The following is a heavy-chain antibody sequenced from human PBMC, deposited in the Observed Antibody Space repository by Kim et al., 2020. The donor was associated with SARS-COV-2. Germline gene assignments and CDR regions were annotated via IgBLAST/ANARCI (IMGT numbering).Heavy chain of an antibody. Sequence: GGSLRLSCAASGFTFSNAWMSWVRQAPGKGLEWVCRIKSKTDGGTTDYAAPVTGRFTISRDDSKNTLYLQMNSLKTEDTAVYYCTTEGYGVLYYYYGMDVWGQGTTVTVSS. J-gene: IGHJ6*02. CDR1: GFTFSNAW. V-gene: IGHV3-15*01. CDR2: IKSKTDGGTT. D-gene: IGHD4-17*01. CDR3: TTEGYGVLYYYYGMDV.